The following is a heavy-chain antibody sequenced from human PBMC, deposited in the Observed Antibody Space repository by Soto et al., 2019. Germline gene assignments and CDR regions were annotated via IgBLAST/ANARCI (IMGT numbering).Heavy chain of an antibody. Sequence: ASVKVSCKASGYTFTSYGISWVRQAPGQGREWMGWISAYNGNTNYAQKLQGRVTMTTDTSTSTAYMELRSLRSDDTAVYYCARNQLWIKLWVVNDAFDIWGQGTMFTVSS. CDR1: GYTFTSYG. D-gene: IGHD5-18*01. CDR2: ISAYNGNT. J-gene: IGHJ3*02. CDR3: ARNQLWIKLWVVNDAFDI. V-gene: IGHV1-18*01.